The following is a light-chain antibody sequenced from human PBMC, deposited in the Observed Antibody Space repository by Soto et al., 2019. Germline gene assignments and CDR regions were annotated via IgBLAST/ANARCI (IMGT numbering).Light chain of an antibody. CDR1: SSDVGGYNY. Sequence: QSALTQPASVSGSPGQSITISCTGTSSDVGGYNYVSWYQQHPGKAPKFLISEVSNRPSGVSNRFSASKSGNTASLTISGFQAEDEADYYCSSYTSSSTLVFGTGTKVTVL. CDR2: EVS. CDR3: SSYTSSSTLV. J-gene: IGLJ1*01. V-gene: IGLV2-14*01.